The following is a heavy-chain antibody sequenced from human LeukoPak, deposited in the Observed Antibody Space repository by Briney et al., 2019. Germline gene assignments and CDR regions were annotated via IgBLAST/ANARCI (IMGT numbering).Heavy chain of an antibody. V-gene: IGHV3-23*01. Sequence: GGSLRLSCAASGFTFSNYAMSWVRQAPGKGLEWVSVISGSGGSTYYADSVEGRFTVSRDNSKNTLYLQMNSLRAKDTAVFYCAKEIYGDPTGGRFQHWGQGTLVTVSS. CDR3: AKEIYGDPTGGRFQH. CDR2: ISGSGGST. D-gene: IGHD4-17*01. J-gene: IGHJ1*01. CDR1: GFTFSNYA.